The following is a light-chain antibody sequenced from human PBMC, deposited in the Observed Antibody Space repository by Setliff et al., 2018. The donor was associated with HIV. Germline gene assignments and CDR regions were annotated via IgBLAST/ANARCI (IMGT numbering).Light chain of an antibody. V-gene: IGLV2-14*01. Sequence: QSALTQPASVSGSPGQSITISCTGTSSDVGGYNYVSWYQQYPGKAPKLMIYEVSNRPSGVSNRFSGSKSGNTAPLTISGLQAEDEADYYCSSYATSSTLDVFGTGTKVT. CDR1: SSDVGGYNY. CDR3: SSYATSSTLDV. CDR2: EVS. J-gene: IGLJ1*01.